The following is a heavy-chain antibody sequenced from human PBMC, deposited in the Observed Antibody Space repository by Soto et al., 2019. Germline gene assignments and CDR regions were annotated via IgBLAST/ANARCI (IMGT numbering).Heavy chain of an antibody. CDR3: AREVIGNYYGMDV. J-gene: IGHJ6*02. CDR1: GYTFTTHY. Sequence: QVQLVQSGAEVKKPGASVKVSCRASGYTFTTHYLHWVRQAPGQGFEWLGVMNSRTGSTTYAQKFQDRVTMTRATSTSTGYMELTSLRPEDTAVYYCAREVIGNYYGMDVWGQGTTVIVSS. V-gene: IGHV1-46*01. CDR2: MNSRTGST.